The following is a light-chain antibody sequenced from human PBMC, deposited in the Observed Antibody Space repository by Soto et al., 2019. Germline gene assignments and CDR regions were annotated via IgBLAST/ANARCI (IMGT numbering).Light chain of an antibody. J-gene: IGLJ2*01. CDR1: SSDVGGYNY. V-gene: IGLV2-14*01. CDR2: EVS. Sequence: QSALTQPASVSGSPGQSITISCTGTSSDVGGYNYVSWYQQHPGKAPKLMIYEVSNRPSGVSNRFSGSKSGNPASLTISGLQAEDEADYYCSSYTSSSIYVVFGGGTKLTVL. CDR3: SSYTSSSIYVV.